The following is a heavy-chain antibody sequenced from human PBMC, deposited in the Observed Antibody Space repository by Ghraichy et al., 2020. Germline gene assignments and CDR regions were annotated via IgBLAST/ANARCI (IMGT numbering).Heavy chain of an antibody. CDR3: ARVRPYYDFWSGYYIDY. CDR1: GYTFTSYG. J-gene: IGHJ4*02. V-gene: IGHV1-18*01. D-gene: IGHD3-3*01. CDR2: ISAYNGNT. Sequence: ASVKVSCKASGYTFTSYGISWVRQAPGQGLEWMGWISAYNGNTNYAQKLQGRVTMTTDTSTSTAYMELRSLRSDDTAVYYCARVRPYYDFWSGYYIDYWGQGTLVTVSS.